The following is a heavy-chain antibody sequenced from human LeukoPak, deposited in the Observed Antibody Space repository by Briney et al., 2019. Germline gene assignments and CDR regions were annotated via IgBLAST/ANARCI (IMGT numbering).Heavy chain of an antibody. V-gene: IGHV3-48*01. D-gene: IGHD3-10*01. CDR2: ISSSSSTI. Sequence: PGGSLRLSCAASGFTFSSYSMNWVRQAPGKGLEWVSYISSSSSTIYYADPVKGRFTISRDNAKNSLYLQMNSLRAEDTAVYYCARASMVRGAPHDYWGQGTLVTVSS. CDR1: GFTFSSYS. CDR3: ARASMVRGAPHDY. J-gene: IGHJ4*02.